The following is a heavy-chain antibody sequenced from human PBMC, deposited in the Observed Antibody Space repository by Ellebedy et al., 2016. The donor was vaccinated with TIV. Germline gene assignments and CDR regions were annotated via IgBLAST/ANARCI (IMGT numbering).Heavy chain of an antibody. CDR2: IRQDGSDK. J-gene: IGHJ6*02. CDR1: GFTFSRYW. Sequence: GGSLRLSCAASGFTFSRYWMNWVRQAPGKGLEWVANIRQDGSDKDYVDSVKGRFTISRDNAKNSLYLQMNSLRAEDTAVYYCARGHCSGGSCLYYYYGMDVWGQGTTVTVAS. CDR3: ARGHCSGGSCLYYYYGMDV. V-gene: IGHV3-7*03. D-gene: IGHD2-15*01.